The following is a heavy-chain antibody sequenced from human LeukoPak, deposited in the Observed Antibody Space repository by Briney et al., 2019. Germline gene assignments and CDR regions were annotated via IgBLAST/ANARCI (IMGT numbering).Heavy chain of an antibody. V-gene: IGHV3-23*01. D-gene: IGHD6-13*01. CDR1: GFTFSSYA. CDR3: AKDFRQQQLVDRYAFDI. Sequence: PGGSLRLSCAASGFTFSSYAMSWVRQAPGKGLEWVSAISGSGGSTYYADSVKGRFTISRDNSKNTLYLQMNSLRAEDTAVYYCAKDFRQQQLVDRYAFDIWGQGTMVTVSS. CDR2: ISGSGGST. J-gene: IGHJ3*02.